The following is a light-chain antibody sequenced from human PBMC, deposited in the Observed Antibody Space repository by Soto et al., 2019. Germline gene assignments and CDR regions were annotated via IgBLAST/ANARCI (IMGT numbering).Light chain of an antibody. CDR1: TGTVTSGHY. V-gene: IGLV7-46*01. Sequence: QTVVTQEPSLTVSPGGTMILTCGSSTGTVTSGHYPYWFQQKPGQAPRTLIYDTNNKQSWTPARFSGSLLWGKAALTLSGAQPEDEADYYCLLSYSGVVVIGGGTQLTVL. CDR3: LLSYSGVVV. J-gene: IGLJ2*01. CDR2: DTN.